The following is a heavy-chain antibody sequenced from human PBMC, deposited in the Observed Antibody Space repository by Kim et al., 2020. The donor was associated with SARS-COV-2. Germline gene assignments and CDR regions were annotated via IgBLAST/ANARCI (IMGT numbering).Heavy chain of an antibody. CDR2: ISSSSSYI. Sequence: GGSLRLSCAASGFTFSSYSMNWVRQAPGKGLEWVSSISSSSSYIYYADSVKGRFTISRDNAKNSLYLQMNSLRAEDTAVYYCARVGIVVVPAASAPYYYYGMDVWGQGTTVTVSS. D-gene: IGHD2-2*03. V-gene: IGHV3-21*01. J-gene: IGHJ6*02. CDR1: GFTFSSYS. CDR3: ARVGIVVVPAASAPYYYYGMDV.